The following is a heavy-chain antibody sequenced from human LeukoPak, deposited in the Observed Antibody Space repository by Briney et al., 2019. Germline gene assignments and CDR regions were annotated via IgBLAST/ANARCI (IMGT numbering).Heavy chain of an antibody. V-gene: IGHV3-30-3*01. J-gene: IGHJ4*02. Sequence: GRSLRLSCAASGFTFSSYAMHWVRQAPGKGLEWVAIISHDGINKYYADSVKGRFTISRDNSKNTLYLQMNSLRADDTAVYYCARDYLGYWGQGTLVTVSS. CDR1: GFTFSSYA. CDR3: ARDYLGY. CDR2: ISHDGINK.